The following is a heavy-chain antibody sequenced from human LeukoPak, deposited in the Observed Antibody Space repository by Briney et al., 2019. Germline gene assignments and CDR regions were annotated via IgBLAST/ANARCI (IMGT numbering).Heavy chain of an antibody. V-gene: IGHV4-59*12. CDR2: IYHSGST. J-gene: IGHJ5*02. Sequence: SETLALTGTVSGGSNSSYYWSWIRQPPGKGLEWIGYIYHSGSTYYNPSLKSRVTISVDRSKNQFSLKLSSVTAADTAVYYCARGLGDTVVAAWRWFDPWGQGTLVTVSS. CDR1: GGSNSSYY. CDR3: ARGLGDTVVAAWRWFDP. D-gene: IGHD2-15*01.